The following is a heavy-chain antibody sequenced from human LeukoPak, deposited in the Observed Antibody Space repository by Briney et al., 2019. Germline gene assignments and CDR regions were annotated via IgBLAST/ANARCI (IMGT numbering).Heavy chain of an antibody. CDR1: GYSFSSYW. CDR3: ARHVRVVTEDYFDY. Sequence: GESLKISCKGSGYSFSSYWIGWVRQMPGKGLEWMGIIYPGESDTRDSPSFQGQVTISADKSVSTASLQWSNLKASDTAMYYCARHVRVVTEDYFDYWGQGTLVTVSS. J-gene: IGHJ4*02. CDR2: IYPGESDT. V-gene: IGHV5-51*01. D-gene: IGHD4-23*01.